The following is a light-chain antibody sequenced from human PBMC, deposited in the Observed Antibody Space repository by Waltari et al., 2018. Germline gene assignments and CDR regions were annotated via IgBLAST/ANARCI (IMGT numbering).Light chain of an antibody. CDR1: QSFTRY. CDR3: QHYVSLPVT. V-gene: IGKV3-20*01. Sequence: EIVLTQSPGTLSLSPGERATLSCRASQSFTRYLAWYQHKPGQAPRLLIYDASTRAACIADRFSGSGSGPDFSLTISRLEPEDFAVYYCQHYVSLPVTFGQGTKVEIK. CDR2: DAS. J-gene: IGKJ1*01.